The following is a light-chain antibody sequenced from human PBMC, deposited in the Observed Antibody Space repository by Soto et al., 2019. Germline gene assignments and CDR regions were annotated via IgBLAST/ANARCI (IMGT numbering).Light chain of an antibody. V-gene: IGKV3-11*01. CDR2: DAT. Sequence: DIVLTQSPATLSLSPGERATLSCRASHSISSFLVWYQQKPGQSPRLLIYDATHRATGIPARFSGSGSGTDFTLTISSLEPDDFAVYYWQERSNWPPSFGGGTKVEI. CDR3: QERSNWPPS. CDR1: HSISSF. J-gene: IGKJ4*01.